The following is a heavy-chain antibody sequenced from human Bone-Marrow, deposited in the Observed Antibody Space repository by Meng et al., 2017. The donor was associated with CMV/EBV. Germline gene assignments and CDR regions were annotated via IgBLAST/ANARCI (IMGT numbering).Heavy chain of an antibody. CDR2: INPNTDGT. V-gene: IGHV1-2*02. Sequence: ASVKVSCKASGYNFNAYYIYWVRQAPGQRLECMGWINPNTDGTNYAQGFQGRVSMTRDTSISTAYMELSRLMADDTAVYYCARDPGYYYDSSGYYLRIYGMDVWGQGTTVTVSS. CDR3: ARDPGYYYDSSGYYLRIYGMDV. CDR1: GYNFNAYY. D-gene: IGHD3-22*01. J-gene: IGHJ6*02.